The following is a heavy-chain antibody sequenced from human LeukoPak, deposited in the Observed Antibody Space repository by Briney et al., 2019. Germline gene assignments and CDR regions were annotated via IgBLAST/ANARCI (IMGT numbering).Heavy chain of an antibody. CDR3: AIIPRAAAGPSARSPFHY. CDR1: GFTFSSCW. J-gene: IGHJ4*02. CDR2: IKQDGSDK. D-gene: IGHD6-13*01. V-gene: IGHV3-7*01. Sequence: GGSLRLSCEVSGFTFSSCWMNWVRQAPGKGLEWVANIKQDGSDKYYVDSVKGRFTISRDNAKNSLYLQMNSLRAEDTAVYYCAIIPRAAAGPSARSPFHYWGQGTLVTVSS.